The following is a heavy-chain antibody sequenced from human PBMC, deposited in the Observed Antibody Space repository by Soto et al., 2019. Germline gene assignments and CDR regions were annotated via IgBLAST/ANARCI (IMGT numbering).Heavy chain of an antibody. D-gene: IGHD3-3*01. CDR1: GFTFTNYA. J-gene: IGHJ5*02. CDR2: ISGSGFI. CDR3: ARALDFWSGQITSARFDP. V-gene: IGHV3-23*01. Sequence: QLLESGGGLVQRGGSLRLSCAASGFTFTNYALTWVRQAPGRGLEWVSTISGSGFIYYADSVKGRFTISRDNPENTLYLQMNSLRAEDTAIYYRARALDFWSGQITSARFDPWGQGTLVTVSS.